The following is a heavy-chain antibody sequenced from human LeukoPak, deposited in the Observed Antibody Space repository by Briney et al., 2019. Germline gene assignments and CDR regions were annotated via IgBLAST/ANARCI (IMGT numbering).Heavy chain of an antibody. CDR1: GDSVSSNSAA. V-gene: IGHV6-1*01. Sequence: SQTLSLTCAISGDSVSSNSAAWNWIRQSPSRGLEWLGGTYYRSKWYNDYAVSVKSRITINPDTSKNQFSLQLNSVTPEDTAVYYCARSPKQCGWLNYYYYGMDVWGQGTTVTVSS. D-gene: IGHD6-19*01. CDR3: ARSPKQCGWLNYYYYGMDV. J-gene: IGHJ6*02. CDR2: TYYRSKWYN.